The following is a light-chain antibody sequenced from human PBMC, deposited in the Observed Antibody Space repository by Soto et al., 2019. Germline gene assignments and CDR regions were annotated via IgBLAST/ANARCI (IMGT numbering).Light chain of an antibody. CDR1: SSDVGGYNA. CDR2: DVS. V-gene: IGLV2-14*01. Sequence: QSVLTQPASVSGSPGQSLTISCTGTSSDVGGYNAVSWYQQHPGRAPKLMIYDVSNRPSGISNRFSGSKSGSTDSLTISGLQAEDDADYYCSSYTRSGVYVFGAGTKVTV. J-gene: IGLJ1*01. CDR3: SSYTRSGVYV.